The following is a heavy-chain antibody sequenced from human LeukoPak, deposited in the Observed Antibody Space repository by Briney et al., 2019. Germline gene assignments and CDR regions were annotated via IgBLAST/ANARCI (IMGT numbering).Heavy chain of an antibody. V-gene: IGHV3-7*03. Sequence: GGSLRLSCAASGFALSSYAMSWVRQAPGKGLEWVANIKQDGSEKYYVDSVKGRFTISRDNAKNSLYLQMNSLRAEDTAVYYCARALYTVTTLFLGMDVWGQGTTVTVSS. CDR2: IKQDGSEK. D-gene: IGHD4-11*01. CDR3: ARALYTVTTLFLGMDV. J-gene: IGHJ6*02. CDR1: GFALSSYA.